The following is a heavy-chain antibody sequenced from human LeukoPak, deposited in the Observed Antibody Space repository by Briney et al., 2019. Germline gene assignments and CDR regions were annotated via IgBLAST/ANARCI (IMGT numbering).Heavy chain of an antibody. V-gene: IGHV1-2*02. J-gene: IGHJ4*02. CDR3: ASGRYFYDSSGYSPLDY. D-gene: IGHD3-22*01. CDR2: ISSKSGGT. CDR1: GYTLTGYH. Sequence: GPAVNVSCMSSGYTLTGYHMHWVRQAPGQGVDWMGWISSKSGGTNYAQKFQGRVTMSRDTSIHTAYIERRRLRADDTAVCYCASGRYFYDSSGYSPLDYWGQGTLVTVTS.